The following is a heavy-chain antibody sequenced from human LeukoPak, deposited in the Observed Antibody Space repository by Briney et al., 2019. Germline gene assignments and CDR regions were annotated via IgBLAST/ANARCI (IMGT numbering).Heavy chain of an antibody. CDR1: GFTFSSYG. CDR3: ARDPYSSTPDY. CDR2: IKQDGSEK. V-gene: IGHV3-7*01. Sequence: PGGSLRLSCAASGFTFSSYGMHWVRQAPGKGLEWVANIKQDGSEKYYVDSVKGRFTISRDNAKNSLYLQMNSLRAEDTAVYYCARDPYSSTPDYWGQGTLVTVSS. D-gene: IGHD6-13*01. J-gene: IGHJ4*02.